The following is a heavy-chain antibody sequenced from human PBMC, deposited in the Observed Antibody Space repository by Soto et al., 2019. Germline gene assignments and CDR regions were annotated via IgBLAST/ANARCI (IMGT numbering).Heavy chain of an antibody. CDR2: ISFTGST. CDR1: GASITNSNW. J-gene: IGHJ5*02. D-gene: IGHD3-16*01. CDR3: ARWGTDSRLNLFDP. Sequence: QVQLQESGPGLVKPSETLSLTCVVSGASITNSNWWNWVRQSPDKGLEWIGEISFTGSTNYNPSLRSRVTISADKSKNQFSLKMSSVTAAVTAVYYCARWGTDSRLNLFDPWGQGTQVIVSS. V-gene: IGHV4-4*02.